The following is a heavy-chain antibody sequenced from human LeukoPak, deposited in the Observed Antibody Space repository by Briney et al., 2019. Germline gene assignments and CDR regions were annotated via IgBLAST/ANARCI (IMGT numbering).Heavy chain of an antibody. D-gene: IGHD3-22*01. Sequence: GGSLRLSCAASGFTFSSYAMYWVRQAPGKGLEWVATVSYDGDDKYNADSVKGRFTISRDNSKNTLSLQMNSLRADDTAIYYCTRSGYRHPYHFESWGQGALVIVSS. CDR1: GFTFSSYA. J-gene: IGHJ4*02. CDR2: VSYDGDDK. V-gene: IGHV3-30*14. CDR3: TRSGYRHPYHFES.